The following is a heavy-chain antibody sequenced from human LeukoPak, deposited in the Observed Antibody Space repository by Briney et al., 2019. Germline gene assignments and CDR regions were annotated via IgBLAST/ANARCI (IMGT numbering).Heavy chain of an antibody. V-gene: IGHV1-8*01. CDR1: EYTFTNYD. Sequence: ASVKVSCKASEYTFTNYDINWVRQATGQGLEWMGWINPNSGNTGYAQKFQGRVTMTRNTSISTAYMELSSLRSEDTAVYYCATPGSPNYYYGMDVWGQGTTVTVSS. D-gene: IGHD6-13*01. J-gene: IGHJ6*02. CDR2: INPNSGNT. CDR3: ATPGSPNYYYGMDV.